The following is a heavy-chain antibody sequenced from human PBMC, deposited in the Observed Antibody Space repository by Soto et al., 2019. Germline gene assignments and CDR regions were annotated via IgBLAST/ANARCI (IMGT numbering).Heavy chain of an antibody. CDR2: IYWDDDK. CDR1: GFSLSTSRVG. D-gene: IGHD3-9*01. CDR3: AHSTLTGYYDY. Sequence: QITLKETGPTLVKPTQTLTLTCTFSGFSLSTSRVGVGWIRQPPGKALEWLALIYWDDDKRYSPSLKSRLTFTKDTSKNQVVLTMTNMDPVDTATYYCAHSTLTGYYDYWGQGTLVTVSS. J-gene: IGHJ4*02. V-gene: IGHV2-5*02.